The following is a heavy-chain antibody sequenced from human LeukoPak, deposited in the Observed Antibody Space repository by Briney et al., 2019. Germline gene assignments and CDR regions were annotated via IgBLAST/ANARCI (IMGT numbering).Heavy chain of an antibody. CDR3: ARAQYSYGFGLPPLDI. D-gene: IGHD5-18*01. J-gene: IGHJ3*02. CDR1: GFTVSSNY. V-gene: IGHV3-66*01. Sequence: GGSLRLSCAASGFTVSSNYMSWVRQAPGKGLEWVSVIYSGGSTYYADSVKGRFTISRDNSKNTLYLQMNSLRAEDTAVYYCARAQYSYGFGLPPLDIWGQGTMVTVSS. CDR2: IYSGGST.